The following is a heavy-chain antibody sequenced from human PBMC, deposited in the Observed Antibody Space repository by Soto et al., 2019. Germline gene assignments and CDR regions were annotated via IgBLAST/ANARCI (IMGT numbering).Heavy chain of an antibody. J-gene: IGHJ4*02. CDR3: ARVRREFDTSGPVDY. CDR2: ISSSGNI. Sequence: PSQTLSLTCTVSGGSISTYYWSWIRQPPGKGLECIGYISSSGNINYNPSLKSRVTISIDTSKNQFSLNLSSVTAADTAVYYCARVRREFDTSGPVDYWGQGTLVTVSS. V-gene: IGHV4-59*01. D-gene: IGHD3-10*01. CDR1: GGSISTYY.